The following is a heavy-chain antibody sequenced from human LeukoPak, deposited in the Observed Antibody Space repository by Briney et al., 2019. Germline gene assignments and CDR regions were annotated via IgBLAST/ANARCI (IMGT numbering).Heavy chain of an antibody. CDR3: ANIAYYYDSSGYYY. J-gene: IGHJ4*02. D-gene: IGHD3-22*01. Sequence: GGSLRLSCAASGFTFSSDWMHWVRQVPEKGLAWVSRINSDGSSISYADSVKGRFTISRDNSKNTLYLQMNSLRAEDTAVYYCANIAYYYDSSGYYYWGQGTLVTVSS. V-gene: IGHV3-74*01. CDR2: INSDGSSI. CDR1: GFTFSSDW.